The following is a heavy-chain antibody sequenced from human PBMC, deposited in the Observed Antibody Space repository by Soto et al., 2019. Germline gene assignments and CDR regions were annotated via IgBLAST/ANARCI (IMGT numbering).Heavy chain of an antibody. J-gene: IGHJ4*02. CDR3: ARGWGYDSSDYYYAY. CDR2: IIPMFGTA. D-gene: IGHD3-22*01. V-gene: IGHV1-69*01. CDR1: GGTFSRHV. Sequence: QVQLVQSGAEVRKPGSSVKVSCKASGGTFSRHVISWVRQAPGQGLEWMGGIIPMFGTANHAQKFQGRVTIIADESTSTAYMELSSLRSEDTAIYYCARGWGYDSSDYYYAYWGQGTVVIVSS.